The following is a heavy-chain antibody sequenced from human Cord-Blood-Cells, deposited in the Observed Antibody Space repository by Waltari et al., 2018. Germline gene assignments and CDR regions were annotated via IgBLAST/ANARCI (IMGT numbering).Heavy chain of an antibody. CDR2: INHSGST. J-gene: IGHJ4*02. V-gene: IGHV4-34*01. D-gene: IGHD6-19*01. CDR1: GGSFSGYY. CDR3: ARDGGAVAGNY. Sequence: QVQLQQWGAGLLKPSETLSLTCAVYGGSFSGYYWSWIRQPPGKGLEWIGEINHSGSTNYNPPLKSRVTISVDTSKNQFSLKLSSVTAADTAVYYCARDGGAVAGNYWGQGTLVTVSS.